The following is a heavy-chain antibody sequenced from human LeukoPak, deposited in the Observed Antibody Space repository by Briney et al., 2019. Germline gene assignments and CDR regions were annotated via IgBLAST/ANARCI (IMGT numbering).Heavy chain of an antibody. CDR2: ISYDGSNK. Sequence: GGSLRLSCAASGFTFSSYAMHWVRQAPGKGLEWVAVISYDGSNKYYADSVKGRFTISRDNSKNTLYLQMNSLRAEDTAVYYCARDRRGFDYWGQGTLVTVSS. V-gene: IGHV3-30*04. J-gene: IGHJ4*02. CDR3: ARDRRGFDY. CDR1: GFTFSSYA.